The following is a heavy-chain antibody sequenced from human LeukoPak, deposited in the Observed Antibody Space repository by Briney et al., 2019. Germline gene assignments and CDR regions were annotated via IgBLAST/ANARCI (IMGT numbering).Heavy chain of an antibody. Sequence: ASVKVSCKASGYTFTGYYMHWVRQAPGQGLEWMGWINPNSGGTNYAPKFQGRVTMTRDTSISTAYMELSRLRSDDTAVYYCARVVIAVAGDGETGYWGQGTLVTVSS. CDR2: INPNSGGT. J-gene: IGHJ4*02. CDR1: GYTFTGYY. CDR3: ARVVIAVAGDGETGY. D-gene: IGHD6-19*01. V-gene: IGHV1-2*02.